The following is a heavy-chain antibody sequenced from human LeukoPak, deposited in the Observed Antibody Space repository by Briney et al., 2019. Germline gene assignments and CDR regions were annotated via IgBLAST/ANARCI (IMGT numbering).Heavy chain of an antibody. CDR1: GFTFSSYS. J-gene: IGHJ4*02. D-gene: IGHD1-1*01. V-gene: IGHV3-21*01. CDR2: ISSSSSYI. CDR3: ARDQGTTGTTAFDY. Sequence: PGGSLRLSCAASGFTFSSYSMNWVRQAPGKGLEWVSSISSSSSYIYYADSVKGRFTISRDNAKNSLYLQMNSLRAEDTAVYYCARDQGTTGTTAFDYWGQGTLVTVSS.